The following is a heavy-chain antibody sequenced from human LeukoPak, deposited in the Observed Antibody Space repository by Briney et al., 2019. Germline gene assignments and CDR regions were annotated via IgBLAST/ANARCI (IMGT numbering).Heavy chain of an antibody. Sequence: SETLSLTCAVYGGSFSGYYWSWIRQPPGKGLEWIGVINHSGSTNYNPSLKSRVTISVDTSKNQFSLKLSSVTAADTAVYYCAIITDYYDSSGYYPYYFDYWGQGTLVTVSS. CDR3: AIITDYYDSSGYYPYYFDY. CDR2: INHSGST. J-gene: IGHJ4*02. V-gene: IGHV4-34*01. CDR1: GGSFSGYY. D-gene: IGHD3-22*01.